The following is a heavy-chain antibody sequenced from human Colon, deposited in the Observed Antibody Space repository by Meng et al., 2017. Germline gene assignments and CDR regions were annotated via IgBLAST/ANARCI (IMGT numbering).Heavy chain of an antibody. D-gene: IGHD3-9*01. J-gene: IGHJ3*02. CDR1: GFTFSSSW. Sequence: GASLKISCAASGFTFSSSWMAWVRQTPGKGLEWVANIKQDGSVKNHVDSEKGRFTVSRDNAENSLYLQMTSLRVEDTAIYYCARDPGFSAFDIWGQGTMVTVSS. CDR2: IKQDGSVK. CDR3: ARDPGFSAFDI. V-gene: IGHV3-7*01.